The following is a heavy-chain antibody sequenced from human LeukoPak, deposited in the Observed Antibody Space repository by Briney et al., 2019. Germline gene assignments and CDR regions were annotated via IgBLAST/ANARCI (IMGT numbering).Heavy chain of an antibody. V-gene: IGHV3-73*01. CDR2: IRSKANSYAT. Sequence: PGGSLRLSCAASGFTFSGSAMHWVRQASGKGLEWVGRIRSKANSYATAYAASVKGRFTISRDDSKNTAYLQMNSLKTEDTAVYYCTSYGSGSYYSYYGMDVWGQGTTVTVSS. J-gene: IGHJ6*02. CDR1: GFTFSGSA. CDR3: TSYGSGSYYSYYGMDV. D-gene: IGHD3-10*01.